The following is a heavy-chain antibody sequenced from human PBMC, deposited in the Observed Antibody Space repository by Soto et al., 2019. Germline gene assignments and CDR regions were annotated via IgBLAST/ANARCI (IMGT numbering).Heavy chain of an antibody. D-gene: IGHD3-22*01. J-gene: IGHJ4*02. CDR1: GFTFSSYA. V-gene: IGHV3-23*01. CDR2: ISGSGGST. CDR3: AKVDYYDSSGYCDY. Sequence: GGSLRLSCAASGFTFSSYAMSWVRQAPGKGLEWVSAISGSGGSTYYADSVKGRFTISRDNSKNTLYLQMNSLRAEDTAVYYCAKVDYYDSSGYCDYWGQGTLVTVSS.